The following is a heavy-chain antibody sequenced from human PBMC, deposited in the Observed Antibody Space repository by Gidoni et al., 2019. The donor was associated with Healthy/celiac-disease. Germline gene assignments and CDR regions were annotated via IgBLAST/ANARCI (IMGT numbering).Heavy chain of an antibody. CDR1: VGTFSSYA. J-gene: IGHJ4*02. CDR2: IIPILGTA. Sequence: QVQLVQSGAEVKKPGSSVTVSCKASVGTFSSYAIRWVRQAPGQGLEWMGGIIPILGTANAAQKFQGRVRITADESTSTANMELSSLRSEDTAVYYWARGGGFGDAAYWDHDYWGQGTLVTVSS. V-gene: IGHV1-69*01. CDR3: ARGGGFGDAAYWDHDY. D-gene: IGHD3-10*01.